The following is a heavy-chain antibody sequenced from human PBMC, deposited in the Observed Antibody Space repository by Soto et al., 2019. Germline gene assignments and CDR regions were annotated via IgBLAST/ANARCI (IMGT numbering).Heavy chain of an antibody. CDR3: AREPLFDFYGSGSHNMDV. Sequence: QVQLVQSGAEVKKPGSSVKVSCKASGGTFSSYAISWVRQAPGQGLEWMGGIITIFGTANYAQKFQGRVTITADEYTSTAYMELSSLRSEDTAVYYCAREPLFDFYGSGSHNMDVWGQGTTVTVSS. D-gene: IGHD3-10*01. CDR1: GGTFSSYA. V-gene: IGHV1-69*01. J-gene: IGHJ6*02. CDR2: IITIFGTA.